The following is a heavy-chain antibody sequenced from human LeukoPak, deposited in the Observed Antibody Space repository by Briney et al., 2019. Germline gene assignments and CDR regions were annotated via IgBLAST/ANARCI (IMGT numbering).Heavy chain of an antibody. CDR1: GFTFSGYG. D-gene: IGHD6-19*01. CDR3: AREGLGWSYFGY. V-gene: IGHV3-33*01. J-gene: IGHJ4*02. Sequence: GRSLRLSCATSGFTFSGYGMHWVRQAPGKGLEWVAVIWYDGSRKNHADSVKGRFTISRDNPKNTLYLQMNSLRAEDTAVYYCAREGLGWSYFGYWGQGTLVTVSS. CDR2: IWYDGSRK.